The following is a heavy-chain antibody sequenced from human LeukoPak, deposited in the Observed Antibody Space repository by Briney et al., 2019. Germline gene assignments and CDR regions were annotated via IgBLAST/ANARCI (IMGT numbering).Heavy chain of an antibody. CDR3: ARVTVCSGGSCYPYFDY. CDR1: GGSISSYY. CDR2: IYYSGST. V-gene: IGHV4-59*01. Sequence: SETLSLTCTVSGGSISSYYWSWIRQPPGKGLEWIGYIYYSGSTNYNPSLKSRVTISVDTSKNQLSLKLSSVTAADTAVYYCARVTVCSGGSCYPYFDYWGQGTLVTVSS. D-gene: IGHD2-15*01. J-gene: IGHJ4*02.